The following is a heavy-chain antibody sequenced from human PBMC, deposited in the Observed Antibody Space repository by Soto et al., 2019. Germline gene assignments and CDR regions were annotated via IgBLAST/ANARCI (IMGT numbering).Heavy chain of an antibody. V-gene: IGHV3-23*01. CDR3: AKGQAARRYFFDY. CDR2: ISGSGGSS. CDR1: GFTFGAYA. J-gene: IGHJ4*02. D-gene: IGHD6-6*01. Sequence: SGGSLRLSCAASGFTFGAYAMAWVRQAPGEGLEWVSGISGSGGSSYYADSVKGRFTISRDNSKNALYLQMNSLRAEDTAVYYCAKGQAARRYFFDYWGQGTLVTVSS.